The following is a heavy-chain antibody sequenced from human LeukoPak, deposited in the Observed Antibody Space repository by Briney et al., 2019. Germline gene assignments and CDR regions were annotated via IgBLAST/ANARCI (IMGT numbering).Heavy chain of an antibody. CDR2: IKRDGNEK. V-gene: IGHV3-7*01. CDR3: AKEGAYPIITYDS. Sequence: GGSLRLSCAASGFTFSSYWMTWVRQAPGKGLEWVANIKRDGNEKNYVDSVRGRFSISRDNAKNSLYLQMDSLRAEDAAVYYCAKEGAYPIITYDSWGQGALVTVSS. D-gene: IGHD3-10*01. J-gene: IGHJ5*01. CDR1: GFTFSSYW.